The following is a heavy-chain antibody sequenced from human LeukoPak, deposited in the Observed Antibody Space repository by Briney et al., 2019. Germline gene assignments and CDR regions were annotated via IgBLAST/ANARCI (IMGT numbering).Heavy chain of an antibody. V-gene: IGHV4-61*02. D-gene: IGHD3-10*02. CDR1: GYSISSGTYY. CDR2: ISTSGST. J-gene: IGHJ6*03. Sequence: SQTLSLTCTVSGYSISSGTYYWTWIRQPAGKGLEWIGRISTSGSTNYNPSLKSRVTISLDTSKNQFSLKLSSVTAADTAVYYCACSGGYYYYYYMDVWGKGTTVTISS. CDR3: ACSGGYYYYYYMDV.